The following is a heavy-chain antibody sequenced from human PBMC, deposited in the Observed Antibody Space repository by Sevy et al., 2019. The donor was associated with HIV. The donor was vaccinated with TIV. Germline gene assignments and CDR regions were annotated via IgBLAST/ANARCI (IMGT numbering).Heavy chain of an antibody. Sequence: GGSLRLSCAASGFTFSSYSMNWVRQAPGKGLEWVSSISSSSSYIYYADSVKGRFTISRDNDKNSLYLQMNGIRAEDKAVYYCARDEIDRIKEGIWYFDLWGRGTLVPVSS. CDR1: GFTFSSYS. CDR3: ARDEIDRIKEGIWYFDL. V-gene: IGHV3-21*01. CDR2: ISSSSSYI. J-gene: IGHJ2*01.